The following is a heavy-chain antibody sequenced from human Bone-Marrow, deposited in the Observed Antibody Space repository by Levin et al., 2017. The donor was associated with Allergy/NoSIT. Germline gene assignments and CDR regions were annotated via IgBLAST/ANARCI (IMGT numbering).Heavy chain of an antibody. CDR1: GGSISSYY. CDR2: IFHSGST. V-gene: IGHV4-59*08. CDR3: ARLDGYCSSSRCSYFDY. D-gene: IGHD2-2*03. J-gene: IGHJ4*02. Sequence: ESLKISCTVSGGSISSYYWSWIRQPPGKGLEWIGYIFHSGSTNYNPSLKSRVTMSVDTSKNQFSLKLSSVTAADTAVYYCARLDGYCSSSRCSYFDYWGQGTLVTVSS.